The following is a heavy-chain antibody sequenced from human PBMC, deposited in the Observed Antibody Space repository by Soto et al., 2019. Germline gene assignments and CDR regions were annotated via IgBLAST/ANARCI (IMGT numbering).Heavy chain of an antibody. Sequence: GGSLRLSCARSGFSFSGIAMHSCRQPTRKGLELVSYIRTADDTYYAVSVKSRFSMSRDRAKISLSLEMTSLRAGITAVYFCARGRDVGPHFFDCWRQGTQVTVSS. CDR3: ARGRDVGPHFFDC. D-gene: IGHD1-26*01. J-gene: IGHJ4*02. V-gene: IGHV3-13*01. CDR2: IRTADDT. CDR1: GFSFSGIA.